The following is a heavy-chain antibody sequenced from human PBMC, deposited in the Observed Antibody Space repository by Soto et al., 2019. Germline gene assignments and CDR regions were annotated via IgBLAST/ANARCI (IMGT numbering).Heavy chain of an antibody. CDR2: ITSSSRTT. D-gene: IGHD3-3*01. Sequence: EVQLVESGGGLVQPGGSLRLSCAASGFTFSDYTLNWVRQAPGKGLEWLSCITSSSRTTYYADSVKGRISNSRDKARNSLYLQMDMLRGKETADYYCASSVFDDYFWVGNFWSQATLVTVTP. J-gene: IGHJ4*02. CDR1: GFTFSDYT. V-gene: IGHV3-48*01. CDR3: ASSVFDDYFWVGNF.